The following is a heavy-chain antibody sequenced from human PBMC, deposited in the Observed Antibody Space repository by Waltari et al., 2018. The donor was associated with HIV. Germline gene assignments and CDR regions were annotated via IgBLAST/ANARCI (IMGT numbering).Heavy chain of an antibody. J-gene: IGHJ4*02. CDR1: GGSFSGYY. D-gene: IGHD3-22*01. CDR3: ARGIHGDRYYGSRGYYDSLGYFDS. CDR2: INHGGMS. Sequence: QVQLQQWGAGLLKPSETLSFTCAVYGGSFSGYYWSWIRQPRGKGLEWVGEINHGGMSGFDPSLRRLCSRSVETSKIPVALSVGCVTGEYTGMYDCARGIHGDRYYGSRGYYDSLGYFDSWGQGTLVTV. V-gene: IGHV4-34*01.